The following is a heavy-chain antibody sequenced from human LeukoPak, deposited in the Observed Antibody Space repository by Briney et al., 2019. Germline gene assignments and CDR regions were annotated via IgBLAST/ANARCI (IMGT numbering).Heavy chain of an antibody. J-gene: IGHJ4*02. CDR1: GFIFSNYA. Sequence: GGSLRLSCAASGFIFSNYAKTWVRQAPGKGLEWVSTISGSDDSTFYADSVRGRFTISRDNSKNTLYLQMNSLRAEDTAVYYCAKSRSGGGSCYNYWGQGTLVTVSS. CDR3: AKSRSGGGSCYNY. V-gene: IGHV3-23*01. CDR2: ISGSDDST. D-gene: IGHD2-15*01.